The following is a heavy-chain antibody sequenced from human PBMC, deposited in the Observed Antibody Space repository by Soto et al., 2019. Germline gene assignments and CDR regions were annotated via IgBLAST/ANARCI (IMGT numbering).Heavy chain of an antibody. V-gene: IGHV5-51*01. D-gene: IGHD3-9*01. CDR1: GYTFSSYR. Sequence: PGESLKISCKGSGYTFSSYRIGWVRQVPGKGLEWMGIISPGDSDTKYSQSFQGQVTISADKSISTAYLQWNSLKASDTAMYYCARHAKYYDILSGYYFDYCGQGTLVSVSS. CDR2: ISPGDSDT. J-gene: IGHJ4*02. CDR3: ARHAKYYDILSGYYFDY.